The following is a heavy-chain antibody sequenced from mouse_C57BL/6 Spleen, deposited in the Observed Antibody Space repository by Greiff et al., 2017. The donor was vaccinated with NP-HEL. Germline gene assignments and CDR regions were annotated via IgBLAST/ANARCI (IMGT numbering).Heavy chain of an antibody. V-gene: IGHV1-22*01. J-gene: IGHJ3*01. CDR1: GYTFTDYN. Sequence: DVQLVESGPELVKPGASVKMSCKASGYTFTDYNMHWVKQSHGKSLEWIGYINPNNGGTSYNQKFKGKATLTVNKSSSTAYMELRSLTSEDSAVYYCARDDGYYPFAYWGQGTLVTVSA. CDR3: ARDDGYYPFAY. D-gene: IGHD2-3*01. CDR2: INPNNGGT.